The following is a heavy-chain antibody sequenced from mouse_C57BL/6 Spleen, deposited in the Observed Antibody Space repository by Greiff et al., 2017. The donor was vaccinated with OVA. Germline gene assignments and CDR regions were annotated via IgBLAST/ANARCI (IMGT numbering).Heavy chain of an antibody. J-gene: IGHJ4*01. D-gene: IGHD1-1*01. CDR1: GYTFTSYG. CDR2: IYPRSGNT. V-gene: IGHV1-81*01. Sequence: QVQLQQSGAELARPGASVKLSCKASGYTFTSYGISWVKQRTGQGLEWIGEIYPRSGNTYYNEKFKGKATLTADKSSSTAYMELRSLTSEDSAVYFCASNYYGSSSHAMDYWGQGTSVTVSS. CDR3: ASNYYGSSSHAMDY.